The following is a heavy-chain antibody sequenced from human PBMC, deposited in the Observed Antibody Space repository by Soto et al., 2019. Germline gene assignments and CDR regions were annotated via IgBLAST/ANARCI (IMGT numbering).Heavy chain of an antibody. CDR1: GDSVSSKSAA. J-gene: IGHJ5*01. CDR3: TRALSGSYDS. CDR2: TYYRSKWST. Sequence: PSETLSLTCAISGDSVSSKSAAWNWIRQSPSRGLEWLGRTYYRSKWSTDYAVSVKSRITINPDTSKNQFSLQLNSVTPEDTAVYYCTRALSGSYDSWGQGTLVTVSS. D-gene: IGHD1-26*01. V-gene: IGHV6-1*01.